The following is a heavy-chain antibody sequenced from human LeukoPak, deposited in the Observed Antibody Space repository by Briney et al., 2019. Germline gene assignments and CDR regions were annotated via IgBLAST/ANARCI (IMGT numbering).Heavy chain of an antibody. Sequence: ETLSLTCTVSGGSISSYYWSWIRQPPGKGLEWIGYIYYSGSTNYNPSLKSRVAISVDTSKNQFSLKLSSVTAADTAVYYCARDQWLTSYGMDVWGQGTTVTVSS. D-gene: IGHD6-19*01. V-gene: IGHV4-59*01. CDR2: IYYSGST. CDR1: GGSISSYY. J-gene: IGHJ6*02. CDR3: ARDQWLTSYGMDV.